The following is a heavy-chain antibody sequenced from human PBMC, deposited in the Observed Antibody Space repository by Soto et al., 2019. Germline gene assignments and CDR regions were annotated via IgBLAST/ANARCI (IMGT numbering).Heavy chain of an antibody. D-gene: IGHD3-3*01. CDR1: GGSISSGGYY. CDR2: IYYSGST. V-gene: IGHV4-31*03. CDR3: AREYYDFWSGHKRPRDAFDI. Sequence: SETLSLTCTVSGGSISSGGYYWSWIRQHPGKGLEWIGYIYYSGSTYYNPSLKSRVTISVDTSKNQFSLKLSSVTAADTAVYYCAREYYDFWSGHKRPRDAFDIWGQGTMVTVSS. J-gene: IGHJ3*02.